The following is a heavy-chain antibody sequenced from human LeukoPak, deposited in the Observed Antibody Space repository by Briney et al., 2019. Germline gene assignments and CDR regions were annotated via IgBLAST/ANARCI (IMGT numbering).Heavy chain of an antibody. CDR3: ARDGASGSSPMPDYSMDV. V-gene: IGHV4-59*01. J-gene: IGHJ6*02. CDR1: GGSISFYS. CDR2: IYYTGNT. Sequence: PSETLSLTCTVSGGSISFYSWSWIRQPPGKELEWIGDIYYTGNTNYNPSLKSRVTISVDTSKSQFSLKLSSVAAADTAVYYCARDGASGSSPMPDYSMDVWGQGTTVTVSS. D-gene: IGHD2-15*01.